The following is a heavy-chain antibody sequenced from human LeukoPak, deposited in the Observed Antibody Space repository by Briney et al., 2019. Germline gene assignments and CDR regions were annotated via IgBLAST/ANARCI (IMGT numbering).Heavy chain of an antibody. CDR2: IYYSGST. CDR3: ARSKDILTGYCFDY. CDR1: GGSISSSSYY. D-gene: IGHD3-9*01. V-gene: IGHV4-61*05. J-gene: IGHJ4*02. Sequence: SETLSLTCTVSGGSISSSSYYWGWIRQPPGKGLEWIGYIYYSGSTNYNPSLKSRVTISVDTSKNQFSLKLSSVTAADTAVYYCARSKDILTGYCFDYWGQGTLVTVSS.